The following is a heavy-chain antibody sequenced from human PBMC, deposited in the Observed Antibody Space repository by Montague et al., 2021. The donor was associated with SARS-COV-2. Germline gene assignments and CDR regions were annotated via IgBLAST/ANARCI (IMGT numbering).Heavy chain of an antibody. D-gene: IGHD3-3*01. V-gene: IGHV4-34*01. CDR2: INHSGNS. CDR1: GASLSGYY. Sequence: SETLSLTCAVYGASLSGYYWAWIRQTPGKGLEWIGEINHSGNSNNNPTLKSRLTISVDTSKKQFYLKLSSVTTADTAVYYCARGADYDCWSGYLRYKWFDPWGLGTPVTVSS. CDR3: ARGADYDCWSGYLRYKWFDP. J-gene: IGHJ5*02.